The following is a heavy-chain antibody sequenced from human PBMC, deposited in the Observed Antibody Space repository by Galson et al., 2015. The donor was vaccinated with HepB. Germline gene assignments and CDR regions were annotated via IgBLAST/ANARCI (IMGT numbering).Heavy chain of an antibody. CDR1: GFTFSSYA. CDR2: ISYDGNTK. V-gene: IGHV3-30-3*01. CDR3: ARSRPAWLDS. J-gene: IGHJ4*02. Sequence: SLRLSCAASGFTFSSYAMHWARQAPGKGLEWLTIISYDGNTKYFADSVKGRFTISRDNSMNTLYLQMDGLRAEDTAVYYCARSRPAWLDSWGQGTLVTVSS.